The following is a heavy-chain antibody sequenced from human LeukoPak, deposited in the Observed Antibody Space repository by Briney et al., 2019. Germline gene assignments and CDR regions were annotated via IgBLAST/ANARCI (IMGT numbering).Heavy chain of an antibody. CDR2: IYYSGST. J-gene: IGHJ6*02. CDR1: GGSIGSYY. CDR3: ARDGIRGYSYYYGMDV. V-gene: IGHV4-59*01. Sequence: SETLSLTCTVSGGSIGSYYWSWIRQPPGKGLEWIGYIYYSGSTNYNPSLKSRVTISVDTSKNQLSLKLSSVTAADTAVYYCARDGIRGYSYYYGMDVWGQGTTVTVSS. D-gene: IGHD5-18*01.